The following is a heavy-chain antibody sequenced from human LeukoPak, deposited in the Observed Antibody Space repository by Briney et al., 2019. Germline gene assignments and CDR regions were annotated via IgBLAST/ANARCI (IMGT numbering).Heavy chain of an antibody. J-gene: IGHJ6*02. D-gene: IGHD1-26*01. Sequence: GGSLRLSCAASGFTFTTYAMNWVRQAPGKGREWVLAISGGGGSTYYADSVKGRCTISRDNSKNTLYLQMNSLKAEDTAVYYCAKDQRWEYGIDVWGQGTTVTVSS. CDR1: GFTFTTYA. CDR3: AKDQRWEYGIDV. V-gene: IGHV3-23*01. CDR2: ISGGGGST.